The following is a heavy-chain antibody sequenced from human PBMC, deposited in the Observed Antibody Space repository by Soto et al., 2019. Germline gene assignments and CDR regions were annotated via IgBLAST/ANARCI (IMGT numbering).Heavy chain of an antibody. CDR2: MNPNSGNT. V-gene: IGHV1-8*01. J-gene: IGHJ5*02. D-gene: IGHD6-19*01. CDR3: XXXKQDXAVA. Sequence: QVQLVQSGAEVKKPGASVKVSCKASGYTFTSYDINWVRLATGQGLEWMGWMNPNSGNTAYAQKXXXXXXXXXXXXXXXXXXXXXXXXXXXXXXXXXXXXKQDXAVAWXQGXXXTX. CDR1: GYTFTSYD.